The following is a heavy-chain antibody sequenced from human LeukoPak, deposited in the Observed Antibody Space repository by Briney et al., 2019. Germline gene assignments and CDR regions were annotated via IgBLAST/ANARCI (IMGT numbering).Heavy chain of an antibody. Sequence: PSETLSLTCAVSGYSISSGYYWDWIRQPPGKGLEWIGSIYHSGRTYYNPSLKSRVTISVDTSKNQFSLKLTSVTAADTAVYFCARFPRANHEYGQDYWGQGTLVTVSS. D-gene: IGHD1-14*01. CDR1: GYSISSGYY. CDR3: ARFPRANHEYGQDY. CDR2: IYHSGRT. J-gene: IGHJ4*02. V-gene: IGHV4-38-2*01.